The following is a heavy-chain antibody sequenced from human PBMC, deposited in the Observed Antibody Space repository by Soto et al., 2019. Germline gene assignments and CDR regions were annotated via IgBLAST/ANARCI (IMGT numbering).Heavy chain of an antibody. V-gene: IGHV1-18*01. CDR1: GYTFTSYG. D-gene: IGHD2-2*01. CDR3: AGFCISTCCDEFRDWFAP. Sequence: ASVKVSCKASGYTFTSYGVSWVRQAPGQGLEWMGWISAYNGNTNYAQKLQGRVTMTTDTSTSTAYMELRSLRSDDTAVYYCAGFCISTCCDEFRDWFAPWAQGSLVPVSS. J-gene: IGHJ5*02. CDR2: ISAYNGNT.